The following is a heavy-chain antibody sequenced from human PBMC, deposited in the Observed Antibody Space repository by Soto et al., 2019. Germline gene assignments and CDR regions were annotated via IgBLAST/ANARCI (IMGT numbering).Heavy chain of an antibody. Sequence: LSLTCTVSGGSISSSSYYWGWIRQPPGKGLEWIGSIYYSGSTYYNPSLKSRVTISVDTSKNQFSLKLSSVTAADTAVYYCATIRYFDWSTAACDWGQGTLVTVSS. CDR1: GGSISSSSYY. V-gene: IGHV4-39*01. CDR3: ATIRYFDWSTAACD. CDR2: IYYSGST. D-gene: IGHD3-9*01. J-gene: IGHJ4*02.